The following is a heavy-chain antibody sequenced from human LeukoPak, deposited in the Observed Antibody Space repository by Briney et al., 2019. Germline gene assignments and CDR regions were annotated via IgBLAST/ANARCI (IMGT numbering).Heavy chain of an antibody. CDR3: ASNYYDSSGYYSDGAFDI. V-gene: IGHV1-3*01. Sequence: ASVKVSCKASGYTFTSYAMHWVRQAPGQRLEWMGWINAGNGNTKYSQKFQGRVTITRDTSASTAYMELSSLRSEDTAVYYCASNYYDSSGYYSDGAFDIWGQGTMVTVSS. CDR2: INAGNGNT. D-gene: IGHD3-22*01. J-gene: IGHJ3*02. CDR1: GYTFTSYA.